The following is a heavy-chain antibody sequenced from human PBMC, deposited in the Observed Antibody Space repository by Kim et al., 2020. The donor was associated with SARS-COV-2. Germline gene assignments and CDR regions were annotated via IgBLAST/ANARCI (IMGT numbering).Heavy chain of an antibody. D-gene: IGHD3-3*02. V-gene: IGHV4-34*01. CDR1: GGSFSGYY. CDR2: INHSGST. Sequence: SETLSLTCAVYGGSFSGYYWSWIRQPPGKGLEWIGEINHSGSTNYNPSLKSRVTISVDTSKNQFSLKLSSVTAADTAVYYCARGPLRISYYYYYYGMDVWGQGTTVTVSS. J-gene: IGHJ6*02. CDR3: ARGPLRISYYYYYYGMDV.